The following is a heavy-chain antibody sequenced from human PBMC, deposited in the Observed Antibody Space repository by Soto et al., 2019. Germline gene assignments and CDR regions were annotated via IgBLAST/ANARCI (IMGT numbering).Heavy chain of an antibody. D-gene: IGHD5-12*01. CDR3: AGGRDGYKSGY. CDR2: IRYTGST. CDR1: GGSFSNSAYY. J-gene: IGHJ4*02. Sequence: QVQLQESGPGLVKPSQTLSLTCTVSGGSFSNSAYYWNWLRQHPGKRLEWIGYIRYTGSTSYNPSLKSRLTISLDTSKSQFSLHLSSVTAADTAVYYCAGGRDGYKSGYWGQGTLVSVSS. V-gene: IGHV4-31*03.